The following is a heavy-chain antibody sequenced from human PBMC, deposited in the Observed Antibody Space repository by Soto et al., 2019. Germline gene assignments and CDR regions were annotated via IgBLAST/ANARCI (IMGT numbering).Heavy chain of an antibody. CDR3: ATSFRYFDN. D-gene: IGHD3-16*01. CDR2: ISGRGTNT. Sequence: EVHLLESGGGLVQPGGSLRLSCAASGSISTTTPLSWVRQAPGKGLEWVSTISGRGTNTYYADSVKGRFIISRDNLKNTVNLQMNSLGVEDTAIYYCATSFRYFDNWGQGTRVTVSS. CDR1: GSISTTTP. V-gene: IGHV3-23*01. J-gene: IGHJ4*02.